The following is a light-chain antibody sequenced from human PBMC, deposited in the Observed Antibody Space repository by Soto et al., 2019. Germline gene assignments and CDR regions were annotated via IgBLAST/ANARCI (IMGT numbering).Light chain of an antibody. Sequence: EIVLTQSPGTLSLSPGERATLSSRASQRVSSHLAWYQQKPGQAPRLLIYDASSRATGIPARFSGSGSGTDFTLTISSLEPEDFAVYHCVQRTTWPWTCGQGSKVEI. CDR1: QRVSSH. CDR3: VQRTTWPWT. J-gene: IGKJ1*01. V-gene: IGKV3-11*01. CDR2: DAS.